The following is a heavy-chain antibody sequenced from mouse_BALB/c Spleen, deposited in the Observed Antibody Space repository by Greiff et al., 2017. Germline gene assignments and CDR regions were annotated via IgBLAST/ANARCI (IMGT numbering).Heavy chain of an antibody. V-gene: IGHV5-9-3*01. D-gene: IGHD1-1*01. J-gene: IGHJ2*01. CDR1: GFTFSSYA. CDR2: ISSGGSYT. Sequence: DVKLVESGGGLVKPGGSLKLSCAASGFTFSSYAMSWVRQTPEKRLEWVATISSGGSYTYYPDSVKGRFTISRDNAKNTLYLQMSSLRSEDTAMYYCARRGYYYGSSYLYYFDYWGQGTTLTVSS. CDR3: ARRGYYYGSSYLYYFDY.